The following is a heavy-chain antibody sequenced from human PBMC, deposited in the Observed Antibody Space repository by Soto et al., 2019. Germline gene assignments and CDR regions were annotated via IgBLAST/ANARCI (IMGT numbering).Heavy chain of an antibody. Sequence: QVQLVESGGGVVQPGRSLRLSCADSGFSFNTYGMHWVRQAPGKGLEWVAVISSDGSNKYYADSVKGRFTISRDNSENTLYLQMDSLRADDTAVYYCARGTSSSSGWYFEYWGQGTLVTVSS. CDR2: ISSDGSNK. V-gene: IGHV3-30*03. CDR1: GFSFNTYG. D-gene: IGHD6-6*01. CDR3: ARGTSSSSGWYFEY. J-gene: IGHJ4*02.